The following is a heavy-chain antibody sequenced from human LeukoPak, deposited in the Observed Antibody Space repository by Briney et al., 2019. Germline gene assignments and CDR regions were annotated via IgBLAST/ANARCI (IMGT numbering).Heavy chain of an antibody. J-gene: IGHJ6*03. CDR3: AKHSTIRDCYYMDD. Sequence: GGSLRLSCAASGFTFSSFGIHWVRQAPGKGPEWVAFIQYDGTNKHYSDSVKGRFTISRDDSKNTMYLQMNSLRVEDTALYYCAKHSTIRDCYYMDDWGKGTQVTVSS. V-gene: IGHV3-30*02. CDR2: IQYDGTNK. CDR1: GFTFSSFG. D-gene: IGHD5/OR15-5a*01.